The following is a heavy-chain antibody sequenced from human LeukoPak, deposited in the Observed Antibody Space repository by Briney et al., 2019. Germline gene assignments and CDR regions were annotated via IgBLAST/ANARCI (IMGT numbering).Heavy chain of an antibody. J-gene: IGHJ3*02. D-gene: IGHD6-13*01. CDR1: GGSFSGYY. CDR2: INHSGST. V-gene: IGHV4-34*01. Sequence: LETLSLTCAVYGGSFSGYYWSWIRQPPGKGLEWIGEINHSGSTNYNPSLKSRVTISVDTSKNQFSLKLSSVTAADTAVYYCARGYVGGSWYSGAFDIWGQGTMVTVSS. CDR3: ARGYVGGSWYSGAFDI.